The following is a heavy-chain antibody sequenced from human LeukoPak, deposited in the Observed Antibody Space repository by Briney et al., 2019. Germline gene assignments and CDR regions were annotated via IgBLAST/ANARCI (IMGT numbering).Heavy chain of an antibody. D-gene: IGHD2-2*01. CDR1: GYTFTGYY. V-gene: IGHV1-2*02. CDR3: ARVSGYCSSTSCYQGWFDP. CDR2: INPNSGGT. Sequence: ASVKVSCKASGYTFTGYYMHWVRQAPGQGLELRGWINPNSGGTNYAQKFQGRVTMTRDTSISTAYMELSRLRSDDTAVYYCARVSGYCSSTSCYQGWFDPWGQGTLVTVSS. J-gene: IGHJ5*02.